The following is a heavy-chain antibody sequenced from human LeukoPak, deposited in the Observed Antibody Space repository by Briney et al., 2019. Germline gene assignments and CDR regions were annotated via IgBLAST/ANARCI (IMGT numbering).Heavy chain of an antibody. Sequence: GGSLRLSCAASGFTFSDYYMSWLRQAPGKGLEWVAYISSSGSTIYYADSVKGRFTISSDNAKNSLYLQMNSLRAEDTAVYYSARDRRFLEWLDYYGMDVWGQGTTVTVPS. CDR2: ISSSGSTI. CDR3: ARDRRFLEWLDYYGMDV. CDR1: GFTFSDYY. J-gene: IGHJ6*02. D-gene: IGHD3-3*01. V-gene: IGHV3-11*01.